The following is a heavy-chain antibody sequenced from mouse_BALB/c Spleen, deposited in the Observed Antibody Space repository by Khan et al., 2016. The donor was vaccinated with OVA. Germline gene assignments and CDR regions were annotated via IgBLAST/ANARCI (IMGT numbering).Heavy chain of an antibody. Sequence: QVQLKQSGAELVKPGASVKLSCKVSGYTFSSYYMYWVKQRPAQGLEWIGEINTYNGGTNFNQKFKSKAALTVDKSSTTAYMQLSSLTSEDSADYYSRSSGEGSFAYWGQGTLVTVST. V-gene: IGHV1S81*02. CDR2: INTYNGGT. J-gene: IGHJ3*01. CDR3: RSSGEGSFAY. CDR1: GYTFSSYY. D-gene: IGHD3-2*02.